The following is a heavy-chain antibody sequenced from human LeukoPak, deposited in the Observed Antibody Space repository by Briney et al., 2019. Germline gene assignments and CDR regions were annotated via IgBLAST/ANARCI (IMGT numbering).Heavy chain of an antibody. J-gene: IGHJ4*02. V-gene: IGHV3-49*03. Sequence: PGRSLRLSCTASGFTFGDYGMSWFRQAPGRGLEWVSFIRSYIYSGATDYAASVRGRFVISRHDSESIAYLQMNSLRTEDTGVYYCARNLHRHCSGVHCPCDSRGQGTLVTVSS. CDR1: GFTFGDYG. CDR2: IRSYIYSGAT. D-gene: IGHD2-15*01. CDR3: ARNLHRHCSGVHCPCDS.